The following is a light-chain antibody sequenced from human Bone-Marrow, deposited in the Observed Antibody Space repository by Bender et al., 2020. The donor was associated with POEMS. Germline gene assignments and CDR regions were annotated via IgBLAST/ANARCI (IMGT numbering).Light chain of an antibody. CDR3: CSYARYSTYV. J-gene: IGLJ1*01. Sequence: QSALTQPASVSGSPGQSITISCTGTSSDVGSYNLVSWYQQHPGKAPKVMIYEVSKRPSGISNRFSGSKSGNTASLTISGLQAEDEADYYCCSYARYSTYVFGTGTKVTVL. CDR2: EVS. V-gene: IGLV2-23*02. CDR1: SSDVGSYNL.